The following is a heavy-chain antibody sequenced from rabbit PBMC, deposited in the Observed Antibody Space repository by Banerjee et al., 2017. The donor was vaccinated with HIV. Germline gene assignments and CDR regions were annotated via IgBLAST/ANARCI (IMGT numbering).Heavy chain of an antibody. Sequence: QEQLVESGGGLVTLGGSLKLSCKASGIDLSSYGISWVRQAPGKGLEWIAYIYTGSSGNTYYASWAKGRFTITRSTSLNTVDLKMTSLTAADTATYFCARAYSGNSPYFNLWGQGTLVTVS. CDR3: ARAYSGNSPYFNL. D-gene: IGHD1-1*01. CDR1: GIDLSSYG. V-gene: IGHV1S43*01. J-gene: IGHJ4*01. CDR2: IYTGSSGNT.